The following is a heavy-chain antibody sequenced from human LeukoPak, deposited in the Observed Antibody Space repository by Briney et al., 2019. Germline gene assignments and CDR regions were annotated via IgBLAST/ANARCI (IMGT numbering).Heavy chain of an antibody. Sequence: GGSLRLSCAASGVTLSTYAMSWARQAPGKGLEWVSGISSSGSGDNTYYADSVKGRFTISRDNSKNTLYLQMNSLRAEDTAVYYCAREALGGSSWTFDYWGQGTLVTVSS. D-gene: IGHD6-13*01. CDR1: GVTLSTYA. J-gene: IGHJ4*02. CDR2: ISSSGSGDNT. V-gene: IGHV3-23*01. CDR3: AREALGGSSWTFDY.